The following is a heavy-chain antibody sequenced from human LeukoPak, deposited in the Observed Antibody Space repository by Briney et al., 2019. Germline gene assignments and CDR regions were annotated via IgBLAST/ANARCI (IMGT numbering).Heavy chain of an antibody. D-gene: IGHD4-23*01. Sequence: SETLSLTCTVSGRSISSYYWSWIRQPAGKGLEWIGRIYTSGSTNYNPSLKSRVTISVDTSKNQFSLKLSPVTAADTAVYYCARVGVDYSGNIIKYFFDYWGQGTLVTVSS. J-gene: IGHJ4*02. V-gene: IGHV4-4*07. CDR1: GRSISSYY. CDR3: ARVGVDYSGNIIKYFFDY. CDR2: IYTSGST.